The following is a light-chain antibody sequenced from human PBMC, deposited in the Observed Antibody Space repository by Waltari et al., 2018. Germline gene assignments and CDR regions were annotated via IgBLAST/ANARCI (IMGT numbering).Light chain of an antibody. Sequence: EIVLTQSPDTLSLSPGDRVTVTCRASQSVSKYYLAWYQQHPGQSPRLLIYDASTRAAGIPDRFSGSGSGTDFTLTISGLEPQDIAVYYCQHYGISPRTFGQGTKVEMK. V-gene: IGKV3-20*01. CDR1: QSVSKYY. CDR3: QHYGISPRT. J-gene: IGKJ1*01. CDR2: DAS.